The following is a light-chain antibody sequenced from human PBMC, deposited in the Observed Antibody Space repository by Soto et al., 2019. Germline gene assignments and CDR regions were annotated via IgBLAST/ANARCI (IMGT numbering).Light chain of an antibody. Sequence: DIHMTQSPSSLSASIRDRVSITFRASQNITTCLHWYQQRPGRSPNLLIYAASHLQNGVPSRFSGSGSGPDFTLTIDSLQPEDFATYYCQQSYTAPWTFGQGTKVESK. J-gene: IGKJ1*01. V-gene: IGKV1-39*01. CDR2: AAS. CDR1: QNITTC. CDR3: QQSYTAPWT.